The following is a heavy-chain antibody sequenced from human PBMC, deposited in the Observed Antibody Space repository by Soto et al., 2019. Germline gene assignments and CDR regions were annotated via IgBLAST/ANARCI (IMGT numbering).Heavy chain of an antibody. CDR3: ARVGPSGDFDY. D-gene: IGHD1-26*01. CDR1: GFTFSSYS. CDR2: ISSSSSYI. Sequence: EVQLVESGGGLVKPGGSLRLSCAASGFTFSSYSMNWVRQAPGKGLEWVSSISSSSSYIYYADSVKGRFTISRDNHKNSRYQQMNGLGDEETAVCYCARVGPSGDFDYWGQGTLVTVSS. J-gene: IGHJ4*02. V-gene: IGHV3-21*01.